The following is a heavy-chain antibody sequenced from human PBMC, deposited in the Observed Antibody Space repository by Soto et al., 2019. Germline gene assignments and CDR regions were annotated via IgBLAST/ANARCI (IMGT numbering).Heavy chain of an antibody. CDR1: GYAIGTGYY. J-gene: IGHJ6*02. CDR2: MYHAGTT. CDR3: VRDPGGSGGGLWLSFYYGVDV. D-gene: IGHD2-8*02. V-gene: IGHV4-38-2*02. Sequence: SETLSLTCVVSGYAIGTGYYWGWVRQPPGKGLEWLGSMYHAGTTYFNPSLKNRLTLSVDTSKNQFSLRLSSVTAADTAVYYCVRDPGGSGGGLWLSFYYGVDVWGQGTTVT.